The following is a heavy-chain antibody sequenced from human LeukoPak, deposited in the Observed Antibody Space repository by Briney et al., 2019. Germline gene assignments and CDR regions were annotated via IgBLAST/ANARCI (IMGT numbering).Heavy chain of an antibody. Sequence: ASVEVSCKSSGFTFTDEYIYWVRQAPGQGLEWMGWINPYSGAINYAQKFQGRVTLTRDTSISTAYMELSRLTSGDTAVYYCARDPKSQLLLDYWGQGTLVTVSS. J-gene: IGHJ4*02. CDR2: INPYSGAI. V-gene: IGHV1-2*02. CDR3: ARDPKSQLLLDY. D-gene: IGHD2-2*01. CDR1: GFTFTDEY.